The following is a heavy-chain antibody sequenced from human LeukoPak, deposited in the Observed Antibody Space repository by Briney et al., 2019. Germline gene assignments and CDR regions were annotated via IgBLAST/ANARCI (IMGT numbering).Heavy chain of an antibody. V-gene: IGHV3-33*01. D-gene: IGHD3-10*01. CDR3: ARYYYGSGSYGMDV. Sequence: GRSLRLSCAASGFTFSSYGMHWVRQAPGKGLEWVAVIWYDGSNKYYADSVKGRFTIPRDNSKNTLYLQMNSLRAEDTAVYYCARYYYGSGSYGMDVWGQGTTVTVSS. J-gene: IGHJ6*02. CDR1: GFTFSSYG. CDR2: IWYDGSNK.